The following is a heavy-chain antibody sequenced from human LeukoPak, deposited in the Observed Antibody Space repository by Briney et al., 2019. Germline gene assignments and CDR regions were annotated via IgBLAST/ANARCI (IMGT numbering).Heavy chain of an antibody. J-gene: IGHJ6*02. Sequence: ASVKVSCKVSGYTLTELSMHWVRQAPGKGLEWMGGFDPEDGETIYAQKFQGRVTMTEDTSTDTAYMELSSLRSEDTAVYYCATAQIVVVPAAIAPYYYGMDVWGQGTTVTVSS. V-gene: IGHV1-24*01. D-gene: IGHD2-2*02. CDR3: ATAQIVVVPAAIAPYYYGMDV. CDR2: FDPEDGET. CDR1: GYTLTELS.